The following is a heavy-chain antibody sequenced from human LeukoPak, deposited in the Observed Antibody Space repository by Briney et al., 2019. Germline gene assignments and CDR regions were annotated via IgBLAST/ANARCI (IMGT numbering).Heavy chain of an antibody. V-gene: IGHV3-23*01. J-gene: IGHJ4*02. D-gene: IGHD3-22*01. Sequence: GGSLRLSCVASGFTFSNYGMSWVRQAPGKGLEWVSDISGSGVTTYYADSVKGRFTISRDTSKNTLYLQMNSLRAEDTAIYYCAKDSTPDRISMIEVDRVINFDSWGQGTLVTVSS. CDR2: ISGSGVTT. CDR3: AKDSTPDRISMIEVDRVINFDS. CDR1: GFTFSNYG.